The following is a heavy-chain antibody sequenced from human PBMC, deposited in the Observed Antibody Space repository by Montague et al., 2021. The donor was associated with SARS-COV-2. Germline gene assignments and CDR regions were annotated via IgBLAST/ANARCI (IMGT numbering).Heavy chain of an antibody. J-gene: IGHJ6*02. CDR3: ARRDRTSWYKNHYYGLDV. V-gene: IGHV4-61*02. D-gene: IGHD6-13*01. CDR1: GGSISSGSFY. Sequence: TLSLTCTVSGGSISSGSFYWSWIRRPAGKGLEWIGRIYTNGGTNYHPSLKSRVTISIDTSKNQFSLRLSSVTAADTAVYYCARRDRTSWYKNHYYGLDVWGQGTTVTVSS. CDR2: IYTNGGT.